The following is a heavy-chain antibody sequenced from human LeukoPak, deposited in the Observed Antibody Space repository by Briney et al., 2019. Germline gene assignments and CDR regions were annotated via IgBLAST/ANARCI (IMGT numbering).Heavy chain of an antibody. CDR3: AKVRSKECGDYYY. J-gene: IGHJ4*02. V-gene: IGHV1-2*02. CDR1: GYTFTGYY. Sequence: GASVKVSCKASGYTFTGYYMHWVRQAPGQGLEWMGWINPNSGGKNYAQESQGRRTMTRETSIRTAFLELGRLRSDDTAVYYCAKVRSKECGDYYYWGQGNLVTVSS. D-gene: IGHD4-17*01. CDR2: INPNSGGK.